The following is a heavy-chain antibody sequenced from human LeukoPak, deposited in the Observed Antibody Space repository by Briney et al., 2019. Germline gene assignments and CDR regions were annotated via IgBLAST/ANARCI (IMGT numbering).Heavy chain of an antibody. D-gene: IGHD5-12*01. CDR2: ISSSSSYI. Sequence: GGSLRLSCAASGFTFNNYSINWVRQAPGKGLEWVSSISSSSSYIYYADSVKGRFTISRDNAKNSLYLQMNSLRAEDTAVYYCARGTVATTMYWGQGTLVTVSS. CDR3: ARGTVATTMY. V-gene: IGHV3-21*01. J-gene: IGHJ4*02. CDR1: GFTFNNYS.